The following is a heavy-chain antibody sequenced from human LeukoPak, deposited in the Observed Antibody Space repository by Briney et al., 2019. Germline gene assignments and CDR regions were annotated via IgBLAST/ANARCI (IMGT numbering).Heavy chain of an antibody. CDR1: GGSISSGGYS. CDR3: ASTRGDYYYGMDV. Sequence: SETLSLTCAVSGGSISSGGYSWTWIRQPPGKGLEWIGYFYHSGSTYYNPSLKSRVTISVDRSKNQFSLKLTSATAADTAVYYCASTRGDYYYGMDVWGQGTTVTVSS. V-gene: IGHV4-30-2*01. CDR2: FYHSGST. J-gene: IGHJ6*02. D-gene: IGHD3-10*01.